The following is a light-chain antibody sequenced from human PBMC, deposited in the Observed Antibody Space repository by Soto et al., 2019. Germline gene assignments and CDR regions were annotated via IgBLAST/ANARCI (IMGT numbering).Light chain of an antibody. CDR3: QQYNNWPRT. V-gene: IGKV3-15*01. Sequence: EIVMTQSPATLSVSPGERATLSCRASQSVSSNLAWYQQKPGQAPRLLIYGASTRATGIPARFSCSGSGTAFTLTISILQSEDFAVYYCQQYNNWPRTFGQGTKVEIK. CDR1: QSVSSN. J-gene: IGKJ1*01. CDR2: GAS.